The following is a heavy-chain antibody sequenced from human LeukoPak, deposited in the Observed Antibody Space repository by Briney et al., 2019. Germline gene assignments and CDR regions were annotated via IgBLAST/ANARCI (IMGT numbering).Heavy chain of an antibody. J-gene: IGHJ4*02. CDR3: AGKYYYHSSGYFYVDY. Sequence: SETLSLTCTVSGYSISSGYYWGWVRQTPGKGLEWIGSIHHSGSTYYNPPLKSRVTILIDTSKNQFSLKLSSVTAADTAVYYCAGKYYYHSSGYFYVDYWGQGTLVTVSS. CDR2: IHHSGST. V-gene: IGHV4-38-2*02. CDR1: GYSISSGYY. D-gene: IGHD3-22*01.